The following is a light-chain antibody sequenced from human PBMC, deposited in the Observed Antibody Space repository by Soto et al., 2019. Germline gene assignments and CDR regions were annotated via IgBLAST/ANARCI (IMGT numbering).Light chain of an antibody. V-gene: IGKV1-39*01. CDR2: AAS. CDR1: QTITSF. CDR3: QQSYSIPWT. J-gene: IGKJ1*01. Sequence: DIQMTQSPSSLPASVGVRITISFRASQTITSFLNWYQHKPGQAPRLLIYAASSLQSGVPSRFSGSGFGTDFTLTISSLQPEDFTTYYCQQSYSIPWTVGQGTKVEI.